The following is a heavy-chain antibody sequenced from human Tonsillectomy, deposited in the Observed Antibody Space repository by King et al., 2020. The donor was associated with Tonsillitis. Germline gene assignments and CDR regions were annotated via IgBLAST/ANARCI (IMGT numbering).Heavy chain of an antibody. J-gene: IGHJ4*02. CDR2: IDSNTGDS. CDR3: ARXSXQLAGFFDY. CDR1: GYTFTGYH. D-gene: IGHD1-1*01. Sequence: VQLVESGAEVKKPGASVKVSCKASGYTFTGYHLHWVRQAPGQGLEWMGGIDSNTGDSEYAQKFQGRVTMXTSTSMRIVYMELSSLRFDGTAVYYCARXSXQLAGFFDYWGQXAXVTVSS. V-gene: IGHV1-2*02.